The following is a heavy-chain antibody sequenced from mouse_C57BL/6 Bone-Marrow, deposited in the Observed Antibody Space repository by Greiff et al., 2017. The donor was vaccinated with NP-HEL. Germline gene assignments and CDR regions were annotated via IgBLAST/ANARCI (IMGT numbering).Heavy chain of an antibody. Sequence: EVQLVESGGGLVKPGGSLKLSCAASGFTFSSYAMSWVRQTPEKRLEWVATISDGGSYTYYPDNVKGRFTISRDNAKNNLYLQMSQLKSEDTAMYYWAREGGVYSNDPAWFAYWGQGTLVTVSA. CDR3: AREGGVYSNDPAWFAY. CDR1: GFTFSSYA. J-gene: IGHJ3*01. D-gene: IGHD2-12*01. CDR2: ISDGGSYT. V-gene: IGHV5-4*01.